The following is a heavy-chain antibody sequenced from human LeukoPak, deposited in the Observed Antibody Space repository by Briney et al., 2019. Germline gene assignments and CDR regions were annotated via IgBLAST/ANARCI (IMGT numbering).Heavy chain of an antibody. J-gene: IGHJ5*02. Sequence: GASVKVSCKASGYTFTSHGITWVRQAPGQGLECMGWISTYNVNTNYAQKLQGRVTMTTDTSTSTAYMELRSLRSDDTAVYYCARDQYYDSKGWFDPWGQGTLVTVSS. CDR2: ISTYNVNT. CDR1: GYTFTSHG. CDR3: ARDQYYDSKGWFDP. V-gene: IGHV1-18*04. D-gene: IGHD3-22*01.